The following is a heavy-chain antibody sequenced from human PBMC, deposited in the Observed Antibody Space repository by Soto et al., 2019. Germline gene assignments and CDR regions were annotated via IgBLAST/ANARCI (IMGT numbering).Heavy chain of an antibody. CDR2: IIPIFVTA. V-gene: IGHV1-69*01. J-gene: IGHJ6*02. D-gene: IGHD6-19*01. CDR3: ARVVGLNGSIAVRYNYYAMDV. Sequence: QVQLMQSGAEVKKPGSSVKVSCKASGGTFSSYAISWVRQAPGQGLEWMGGIIPIFVTANYVQKFQDRVTITADASTSTAYMELSSLRSEDTAVYYCARVVGLNGSIAVRYNYYAMDVWGQGTTVTVSS. CDR1: GGTFSSYA.